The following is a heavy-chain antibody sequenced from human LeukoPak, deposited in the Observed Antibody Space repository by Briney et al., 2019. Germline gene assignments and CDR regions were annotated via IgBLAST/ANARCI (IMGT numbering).Heavy chain of an antibody. D-gene: IGHD3-16*01. V-gene: IGHV4-30-4*08. CDR2: IYYSGST. CDR3: ARVGGLPRWFDP. J-gene: IGHJ5*02. Sequence: PSETLSLTCTVSGGSISSGDYYWSWIRQPPGKGLEWIGYIYYSGSTYYNPSLKSRVTISVDTSKNQFSLKLSSVTAADTAVYYCARVGGLPRWFDPWGQGTLVTVSP. CDR1: GGSISSGDYY.